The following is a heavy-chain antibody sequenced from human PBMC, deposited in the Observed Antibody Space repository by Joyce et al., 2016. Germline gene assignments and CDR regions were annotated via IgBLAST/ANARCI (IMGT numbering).Heavy chain of an antibody. CDR1: GGSISSSSYY. V-gene: IGHV4-39*07. CDR2: FYYSEST. CDR3: SSGYSSRYYMDV. Sequence: QLQLQESGPGLVKPSETLSLTCTVSGGSISSSSYYWVWIRQPPGKGLEGIGSFYYSESTYYNPSLKSRVTISVDTSKNQFSLKLSSVTAADTAVYYCSSGYSSRYYMDVWGKGTTVTVSS. D-gene: IGHD6-13*01. J-gene: IGHJ6*03.